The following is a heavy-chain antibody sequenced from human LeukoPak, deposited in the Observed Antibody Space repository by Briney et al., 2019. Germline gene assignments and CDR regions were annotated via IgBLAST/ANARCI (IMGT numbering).Heavy chain of an antibody. V-gene: IGHV3-30*04. CDR1: GFTFSSYA. CDR2: ISYDGSNK. Sequence: PGGSLRISCAASGFTFSSYAMHWVRQAPGKGLEWVAVISYDGSNKYYADSVKGRFTISRDNSKNTLYLQMNSLRAEDTAVYYCARDNYGDSRQYFQHWGQGTLVTVSS. D-gene: IGHD4-17*01. J-gene: IGHJ1*01. CDR3: ARDNYGDSRQYFQH.